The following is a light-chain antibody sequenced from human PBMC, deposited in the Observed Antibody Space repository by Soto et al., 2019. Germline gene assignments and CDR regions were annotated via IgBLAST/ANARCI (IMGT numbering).Light chain of an antibody. CDR1: QSIPTW. Sequence: DIQMTQSPSTLSASVGDRVTITCRASQSIPTWLAWYQQKPGKAPKLLIYDASSLETGVPSRFSGSGSGTEFTLTISSLQPEDFATYYCQQYDTYWTFGQGTKVDIK. J-gene: IGKJ1*01. V-gene: IGKV1-5*01. CDR3: QQYDTYWT. CDR2: DAS.